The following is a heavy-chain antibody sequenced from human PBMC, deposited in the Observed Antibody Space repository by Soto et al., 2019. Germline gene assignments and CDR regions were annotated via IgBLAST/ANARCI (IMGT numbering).Heavy chain of an antibody. CDR2: INHDGSKT. J-gene: IGHJ4*02. CDR1: QFSFSSYW. CDR3: VREPWGFSDTCYDY. V-gene: IGHV3-74*01. D-gene: IGHD7-27*01. Sequence: GGSLRLSCVASQFSFSSYWMHWVRQVPGKGPAWVSRINHDGSKTEYADSVKGRFTISRDNTNNTLYLQMNSLRVEDTAMYYCVREPWGFSDTCYDYWGQGTLVTVSS.